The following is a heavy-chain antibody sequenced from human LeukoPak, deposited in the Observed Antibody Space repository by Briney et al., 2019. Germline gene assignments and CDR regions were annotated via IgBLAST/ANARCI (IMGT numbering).Heavy chain of an antibody. CDR2: FDSENNKM. J-gene: IGHJ4*02. CDR1: GYSLSDLT. D-gene: IGHD6-19*01. CDR3: ATDRVYRSSGRSWGFFDY. V-gene: IGHV1-24*01. Sequence: ASGKVSCKMSGYSLSDLTIDWVREAPGEGREWMGGFDSENNKMVYSQKFQGRVTMTEDPSADTAYMDLTSLRSDDTAVYFCATDRVYRSSGRSWGFFDYWGQGTLVIVSS.